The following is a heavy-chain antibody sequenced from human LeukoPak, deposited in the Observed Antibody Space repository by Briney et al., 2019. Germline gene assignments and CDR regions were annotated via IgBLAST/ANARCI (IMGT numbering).Heavy chain of an antibody. CDR1: GYTLTELS. CDR3: AREDYYDSSGYSDY. Sequence: SVKVSCKVSGYTLTELSMHWVRQAPGQGLEWMGRIIPIFGTANYAQKFRGRVTITTDESTSTAYMELSSLRSEDTAVYYCAREDYYDSSGYSDYWGQGTLVTVSS. J-gene: IGHJ4*02. V-gene: IGHV1-69*05. CDR2: IIPIFGTA. D-gene: IGHD3-22*01.